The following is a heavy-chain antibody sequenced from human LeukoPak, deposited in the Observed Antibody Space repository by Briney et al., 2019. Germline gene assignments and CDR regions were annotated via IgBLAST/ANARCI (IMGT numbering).Heavy chain of an antibody. CDR2: ISGSIGST. Sequence: TGGSLRLSCAASGFTFSSYAMNWVRQAPGKGLEWVSTISGSIGSTSYADSVKGRFTISRDNSKNTLYLQMNSLRAEDTAVYYCAKVASVRGVRNYFDYWGQGTLVTVSS. J-gene: IGHJ4*02. V-gene: IGHV3-23*01. D-gene: IGHD3-10*01. CDR3: AKVASVRGVRNYFDY. CDR1: GFTFSSYA.